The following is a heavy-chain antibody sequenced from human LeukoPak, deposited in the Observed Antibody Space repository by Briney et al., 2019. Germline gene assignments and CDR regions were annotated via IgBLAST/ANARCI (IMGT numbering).Heavy chain of an antibody. CDR2: IRNDGSNK. Sequence: GGSLRLPCAASGFSLSNYNMHWVRQAPGKGLEWVAFIRNDGSNKYYADSVKGRFTISRDNFKNTVDLQVSGLKEEDTAVYYCARDWGQRGVGATLANWGQGTLVIVSS. J-gene: IGHJ4*02. CDR3: ARDWGQRGVGATLAN. D-gene: IGHD1-26*01. CDR1: GFSLSNYN. V-gene: IGHV3-30*02.